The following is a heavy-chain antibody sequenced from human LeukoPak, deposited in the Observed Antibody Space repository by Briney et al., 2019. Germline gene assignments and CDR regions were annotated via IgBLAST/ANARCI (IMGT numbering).Heavy chain of an antibody. D-gene: IGHD6-6*01. CDR2: ISPNSGGT. Sequence: SVKVSCKASGYTFTGYYMHWVRQAPGQGLEWMGWISPNSGGTNYAQKFQARVTMTRDTSISTAYMELSRQRSDDTAVYYCARDGAARPEYDYWGQGTLVTVS. CDR1: GYTFTGYY. J-gene: IGHJ4*02. CDR3: ARDGAARPEYDY. V-gene: IGHV1-2*02.